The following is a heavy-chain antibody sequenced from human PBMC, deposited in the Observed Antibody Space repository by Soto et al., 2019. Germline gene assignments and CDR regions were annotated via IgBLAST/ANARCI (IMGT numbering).Heavy chain of an antibody. CDR3: VRATPPVGY. J-gene: IGHJ4*02. D-gene: IGHD2-15*01. CDR2: INSDGSGI. CDR1: GFTFSSSW. V-gene: IGHV3-74*01. Sequence: GGSLRLSCAASGFTFSSSWMHWVRQAPGKGLVWVSRINSDGSGINYADSVKGRFTISRDNAKNTLYLQMNSLRAEDTAVYHCVRATPPVGYWGQGTLVTVSS.